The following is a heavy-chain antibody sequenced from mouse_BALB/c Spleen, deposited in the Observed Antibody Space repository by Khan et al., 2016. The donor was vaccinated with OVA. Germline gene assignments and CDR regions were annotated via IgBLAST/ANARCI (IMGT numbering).Heavy chain of an antibody. Sequence: QVRLQQSGPGLVQPSQSLSITCTVSGFSLTNYSVHWVRQSPGKGLEWLGVIWSAGITDYNAAFISRLTIRKDNSRSQVFFKMNSLQPNDTAIYYCARRGYDYGRGALFAYWGQGTLVTVSA. D-gene: IGHD2-4*01. V-gene: IGHV2-2*02. CDR1: GFSLTNYS. CDR3: ARRGYDYGRGALFAY. J-gene: IGHJ3*01. CDR2: IWSAGIT.